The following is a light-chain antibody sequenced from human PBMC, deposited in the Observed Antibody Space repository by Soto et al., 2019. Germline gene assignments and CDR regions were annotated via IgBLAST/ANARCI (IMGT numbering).Light chain of an antibody. CDR3: QTWGTGIWV. V-gene: IGLV4-69*01. Sequence: QLVLTQSPSASASLGASVKLTCTLSSGHSSYAIAWHQQQPEKGPRYLMKLNSDGSHSKGDGIPDRFSGSSSGAERYLTISSLQSEYEAAYYCQTWGTGIWVFGGGTKLTV. CDR1: SGHSSYA. J-gene: IGLJ3*02. CDR2: LNSDGSH.